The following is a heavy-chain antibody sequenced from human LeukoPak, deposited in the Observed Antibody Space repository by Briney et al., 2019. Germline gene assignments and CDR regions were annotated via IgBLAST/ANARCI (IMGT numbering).Heavy chain of an antibody. CDR3: ARQEQLGTYYFAY. CDR2: SYQSWNT. Sequence: SETLSLTCTVSANSISSGYYWGWIRQPPGKGLERVGNSYQSWNTYYNPSLKSRVTMSLDTSKNQFSLKLSSVTAADTAVYFCARQEQLGTYYFAYWGQGTLVTVSS. D-gene: IGHD6-6*01. J-gene: IGHJ4*02. CDR1: ANSISSGYY. V-gene: IGHV4-38-2*02.